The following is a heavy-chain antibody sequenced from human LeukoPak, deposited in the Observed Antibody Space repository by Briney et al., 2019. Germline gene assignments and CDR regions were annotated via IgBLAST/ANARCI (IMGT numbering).Heavy chain of an antibody. J-gene: IGHJ4*02. Sequence: SETLSLTCTVSGGSISSYYWSWIRQPAGKGLEWIGRIYTGGSTNYNPSLKSRVTMSVDTSKNQFPLKLSSVTAADTAVYYCARDPYNWNFGGSFDYWGQGTLVTVSS. V-gene: IGHV4-4*07. D-gene: IGHD1-7*01. CDR3: ARDPYNWNFGGSFDY. CDR1: GGSISSYY. CDR2: IYTGGST.